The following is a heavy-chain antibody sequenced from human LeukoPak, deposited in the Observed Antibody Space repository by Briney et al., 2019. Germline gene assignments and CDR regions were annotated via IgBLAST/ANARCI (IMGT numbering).Heavy chain of an antibody. CDR2: ISERGGST. CDR3: AKDIFSSVGIPDY. J-gene: IGHJ4*02. Sequence: PGGSLRLSCVVSGISLSNYAMTWVCQAPGKGLEWVSYISERGGSTTYADSVKGRFTISRDNSNNTVHLDLNGLTFEDTAIYYFAKDIFSSVGIPDYWGQGTLVTVSS. V-gene: IGHV3-23*01. CDR1: GISLSNYA. D-gene: IGHD1-26*01.